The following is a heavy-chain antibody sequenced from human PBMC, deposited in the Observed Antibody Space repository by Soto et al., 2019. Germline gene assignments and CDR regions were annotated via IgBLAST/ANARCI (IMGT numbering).Heavy chain of an antibody. D-gene: IGHD6-13*01. Sequence: SETLSLTCSVSGDSIYNSNYYWDWIRQHPGKGLEWIGCIYYTGSTYSHPSLKSRVTISVDTSKNQFSLKLNSVTAADTAVYYCARGSRGSWYIYWGQGTLVTVSS. J-gene: IGHJ4*02. CDR2: IYYTGST. CDR1: GDSIYNSNYY. V-gene: IGHV4-31*03. CDR3: ARGSRGSWYIY.